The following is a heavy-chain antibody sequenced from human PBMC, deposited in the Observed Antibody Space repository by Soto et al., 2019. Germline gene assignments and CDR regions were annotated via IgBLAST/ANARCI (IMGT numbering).Heavy chain of an antibody. CDR3: AYAMCYYGSGSPFDY. CDR1: GYTFTSYG. V-gene: IGHV1-18*01. Sequence: QVQLVQSGAEVKKPGASVKVSCKASGYTFTSYGISWVRQAPGQGLEWMGWISAYNGNTTYAQKLQGRVTMTTDTPTSTAYMELRSLRSDDTAVHYCAYAMCYYGSGSPFDYWGQGTLDTVSS. D-gene: IGHD3-10*01. CDR2: ISAYNGNT. J-gene: IGHJ4*02.